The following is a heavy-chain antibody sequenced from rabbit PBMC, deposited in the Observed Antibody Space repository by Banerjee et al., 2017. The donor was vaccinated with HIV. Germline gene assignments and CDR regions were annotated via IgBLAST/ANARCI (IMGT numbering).Heavy chain of an antibody. J-gene: IGHJ4*01. V-gene: IGHV1S43*01. CDR3: ARTAGYLDDGDGYFNL. CDR1: GIDLGIYYC. D-gene: IGHD2-1*01. Sequence: QQQLEESGGGLVKPGGTLTLTCKASGIDLGIYYCMCWVRQAPGKGLELTACIFSSGGSTWYASWVNGRFTISETSSTTVTLQMTSLTAADTATYFCARTAGYLDDGDGYFNLWGPGTLVTVS. CDR2: IFSSGGST.